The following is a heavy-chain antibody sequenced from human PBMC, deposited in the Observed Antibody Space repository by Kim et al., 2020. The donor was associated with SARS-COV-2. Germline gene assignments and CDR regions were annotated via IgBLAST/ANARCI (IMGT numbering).Heavy chain of an antibody. Sequence: SETLSLTCTVSGGCISSSSYYWGWIRQPPGKGLVLLGSIYFSGSTYYNPSLKSRVTISVDTCKNQFSHNLSSVTAADTAVYNCARHTKTGNVDYWGQGTLVTVSA. D-gene: IGHD7-27*01. V-gene: IGHV4-39*01. CDR3: ARHTKTGNVDY. J-gene: IGHJ4*02. CDR2: IYFSGST. CDR1: GGCISSSSYY.